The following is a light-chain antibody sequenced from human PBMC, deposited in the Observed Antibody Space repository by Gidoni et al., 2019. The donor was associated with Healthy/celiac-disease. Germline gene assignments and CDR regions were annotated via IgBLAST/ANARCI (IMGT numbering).Light chain of an antibody. J-gene: IGLJ2*01. V-gene: IGLV3-19*01. CDR3: NSRDSSGNLVV. CDR2: GKN. CDR1: SLRSYY. Sequence: SSGLTQDPAVSVALGQTVRITCQGDSLRSYYASWYQQKPGQAPVLVIYGKNNRPSGIPDRFSGSSSGNTASLTITGAQAEDEADYYCNSRDSSGNLVVFGGGTKLTVL.